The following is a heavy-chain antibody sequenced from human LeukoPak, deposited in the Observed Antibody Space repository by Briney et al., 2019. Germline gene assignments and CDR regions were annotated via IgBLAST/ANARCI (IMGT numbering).Heavy chain of an antibody. V-gene: IGHV1-2*02. J-gene: IGHJ4*02. CDR2: IYPNSGGA. CDR3: AREGKIVGASFDY. Sequence: ASVKVSCKAPGYTFTIYYIHWVRQAPGQGLEWMGSIYPNSGGANFAQNFQGRVTLTRDTSSSTAYLELTRLRSDDTAVYYCAREGKIVGASFDYWGQGTLVTVSS. D-gene: IGHD1-26*01. CDR1: GYTFTIYY.